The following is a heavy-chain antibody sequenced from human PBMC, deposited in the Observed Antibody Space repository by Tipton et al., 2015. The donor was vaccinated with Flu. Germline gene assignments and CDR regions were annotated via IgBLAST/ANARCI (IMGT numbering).Heavy chain of an antibody. V-gene: IGHV3-30*18. CDR2: VSYDGSNR. J-gene: IGHJ4*02. D-gene: IGHD1-14*01. CDR1: GFTFRNYG. Sequence: RSLLSCAPSGFTFRNYGMHWVRQAPGKGLEWVAGVSYDGSNRSYAVSVKGRVTISRDNSKNTLYLVMKSLRAEDTAVYYCAKDINLASGQFEYWGQGTLVTVSS. CDR3: AKDINLASGQFEY.